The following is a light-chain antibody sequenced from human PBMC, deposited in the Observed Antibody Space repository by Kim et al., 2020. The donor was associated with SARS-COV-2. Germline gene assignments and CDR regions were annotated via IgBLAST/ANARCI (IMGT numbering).Light chain of an antibody. Sequence: ALGQTVRITCQGDSLRRYYASWYQQRPGQGPVLVIYAKDNRPSGIPDRFSGSSAGNIAPLTITGAQAEDEADYYCNSRDNSGASYVFGTGTKVTVL. V-gene: IGLV3-19*01. CDR1: SLRRYY. CDR3: NSRDNSGASYV. CDR2: AKD. J-gene: IGLJ1*01.